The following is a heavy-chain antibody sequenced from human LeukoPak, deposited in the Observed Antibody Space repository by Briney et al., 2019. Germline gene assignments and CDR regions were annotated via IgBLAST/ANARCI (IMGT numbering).Heavy chain of an antibody. D-gene: IGHD5-18*01. CDR1: GYTFTSYD. V-gene: IGHV1-8*03. Sequence: ASVKVSCKASGYTFTSYDINWVRQATGQGLEWMGWMNPNSGNTGYAQKFQGRVTITRNTSISTAYMELSSLRSEDTAVYYCARDNGGTAMAYYYYYYMDVWDKGTTVTISS. CDR2: MNPNSGNT. CDR3: ARDNGGTAMAYYYYYYMDV. J-gene: IGHJ6*03.